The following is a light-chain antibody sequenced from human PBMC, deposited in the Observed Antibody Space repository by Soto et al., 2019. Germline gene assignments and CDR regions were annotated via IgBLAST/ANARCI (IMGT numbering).Light chain of an antibody. J-gene: IGLJ3*02. CDR3: QSYDTRLSGWV. CDR1: SSNIGAGYE. V-gene: IGLV1-40*01. CDR2: GNS. Sequence: QSVLTQPPSVSGAPGQWVTISCTGSSSNIGAGYEVHWYQQLPGTAPKLLIYGNSNRPSGVPDRFSGSKSGTSASLAITGLQAEDEADYYCQSYDTRLSGWVFGGGTKVPS.